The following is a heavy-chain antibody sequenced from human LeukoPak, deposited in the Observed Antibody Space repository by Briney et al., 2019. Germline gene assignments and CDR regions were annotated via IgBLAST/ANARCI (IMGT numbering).Heavy chain of an antibody. CDR1: GGTFSSYA. CDR3: ARGRDAGILDAFDI. V-gene: IGHV1-69*13. J-gene: IGHJ3*02. CDR2: IIPIFGTA. Sequence: SVKVSCKASGGTFSSYAISWVRQAPGQGLEWMGGIIPIFGTANYAQKFQGRVTITADESTTTAYTQLSSLRSEDTAVYYCARGRDAGILDAFDIWGQGTMVTVSS. D-gene: IGHD5-24*01.